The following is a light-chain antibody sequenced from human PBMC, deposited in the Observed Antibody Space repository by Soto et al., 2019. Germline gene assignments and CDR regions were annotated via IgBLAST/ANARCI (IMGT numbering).Light chain of an antibody. J-gene: IGKJ1*01. V-gene: IGKV1-39*01. Sequence: DIQMTKSPSSLSASVGARVTITCRASQRISSYLNWYQQKPGKAPKLLICAASSLQSGDPSRFSGSGSGTDFTLTISSLQPEDFATYYCQQSYSTPTFGQGTKVEIK. CDR3: QQSYSTPT. CDR1: QRISSY. CDR2: AAS.